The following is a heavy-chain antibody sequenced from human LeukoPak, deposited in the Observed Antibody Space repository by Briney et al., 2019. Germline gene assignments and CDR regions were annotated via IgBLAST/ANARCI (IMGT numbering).Heavy chain of an antibody. CDR3: ARDRYSDSSGYYID. J-gene: IGHJ4*02. CDR2: ISTYNGNT. Sequence: ASVKVSCKASGYTFTSYYMHWVRQAPGQGLEWMGWISTYNGNTNYAQKLQGRVTMTTDTSTSTAYMELRSLRSDDTAVYYCARDRYSDSSGYYIDWGQGTLVTVSS. CDR1: GYTFTSYY. V-gene: IGHV1-18*04. D-gene: IGHD3-22*01.